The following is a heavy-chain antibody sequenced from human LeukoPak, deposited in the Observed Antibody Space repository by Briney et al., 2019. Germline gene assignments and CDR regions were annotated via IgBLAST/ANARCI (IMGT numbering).Heavy chain of an antibody. V-gene: IGHV1-69*01. CDR1: GGTFSSYA. D-gene: IGHD2-21*02. J-gene: IGHJ4*02. Sequence: SVTVSCTASGGTFSSYAISWVRQAPGQGLEWMGGIIPIFGTANYAQKFQGRVTITADESTSTAYMELSSLRSEDTAVYYCARPPPRYCGGDCDDYWGQGTLVTVSS. CDR3: ARPPPRYCGGDCDDY. CDR2: IIPIFGTA.